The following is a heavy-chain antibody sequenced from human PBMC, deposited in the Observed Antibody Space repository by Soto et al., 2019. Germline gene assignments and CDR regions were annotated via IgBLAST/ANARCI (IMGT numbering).Heavy chain of an antibody. Sequence: QVQLQQWGAGLLKPSETLSLTCAVYGGSFGGYYWSWIRQPPGKGLEWIGEINHSGSTNYNPSLKSRVTISVDTSKNQFSLKLSSVRAADTAVYYCAREYGGNSGTFDYWGQGTLVTVSS. CDR1: GGSFGGYY. D-gene: IGHD2-21*02. CDR2: INHSGST. V-gene: IGHV4-34*01. J-gene: IGHJ4*02. CDR3: AREYGGNSGTFDY.